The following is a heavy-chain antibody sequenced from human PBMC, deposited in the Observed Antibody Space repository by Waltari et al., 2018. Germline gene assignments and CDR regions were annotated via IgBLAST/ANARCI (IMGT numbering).Heavy chain of an antibody. Sequence: QVQLVESGGGVVQPGRSLRLSCAASGFTFSSYGMHWVRQAPGKGLEGVAVIWYDGSNKYYADSVKGRFTISRDNSKNTLYLQMNSLRAEDTAVYYCARDGYGSGSLDYWGQGTLVTVSS. J-gene: IGHJ4*02. CDR1: GFTFSSYG. D-gene: IGHD3-10*01. V-gene: IGHV3-33*01. CDR3: ARDGYGSGSLDY. CDR2: IWYDGSNK.